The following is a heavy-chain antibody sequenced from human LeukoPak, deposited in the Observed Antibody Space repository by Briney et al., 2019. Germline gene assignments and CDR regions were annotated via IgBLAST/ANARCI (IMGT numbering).Heavy chain of an antibody. CDR2: IYPGDSDT. D-gene: IGHD4-17*01. Sequence: GESLKISCQGSGYSFTSYWIGWVRQMPGKGLEWMGIIYPGDSDTRYGPSFQGQVTISADKSISTAYLQWSSLKASDTAMYYCARRSLDYGDFRGAFDIWGQGTMVTVSS. J-gene: IGHJ3*02. CDR1: GYSFTSYW. CDR3: ARRSLDYGDFRGAFDI. V-gene: IGHV5-51*01.